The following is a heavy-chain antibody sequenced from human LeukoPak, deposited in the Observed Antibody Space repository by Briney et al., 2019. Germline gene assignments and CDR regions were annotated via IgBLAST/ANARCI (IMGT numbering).Heavy chain of an antibody. V-gene: IGHV3-23*01. D-gene: IGHD1-1*01. Sequence: GGSLSFSFAASGFTFSSYALSWVRKAPGKGLKWFSTITGSGGSTYYADSVKGRFTISRDNSQNTLYLQVNSLRAEDTAIYYCAKQSTGTAGYYFMDVWGKGTTVTVSS. CDR3: AKQSTGTAGYYFMDV. J-gene: IGHJ6*03. CDR1: GFTFSSYA. CDR2: ITGSGGST.